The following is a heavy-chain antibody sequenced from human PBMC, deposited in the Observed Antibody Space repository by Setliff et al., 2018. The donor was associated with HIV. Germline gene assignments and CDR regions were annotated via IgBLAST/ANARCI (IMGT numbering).Heavy chain of an antibody. D-gene: IGHD3-10*01. CDR3: ARDEPTGGIDY. V-gene: IGHV3-11*04. CDR1: GFTVSDNY. J-gene: IGHJ4*02. Sequence: PGGSLRLSCAASGFTVSDNYMSWVRQTPGKGLDWVSYISSSGNTIYYDYADSVKGRFTISRDNAKNSLHLQMNSLRVEDTAVYYCARDEPTGGIDYWGQGTLVTVSS. CDR2: ISSSGNTI.